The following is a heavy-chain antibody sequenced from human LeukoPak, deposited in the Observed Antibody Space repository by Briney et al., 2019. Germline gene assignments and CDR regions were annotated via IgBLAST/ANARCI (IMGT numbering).Heavy chain of an antibody. D-gene: IGHD3-10*01. V-gene: IGHV1-69*13. J-gene: IGHJ6*03. Sequence: GASVKVSCKASGGTFSSYAISWVRQAPGQGLEWMGGIIPIFGTANYAQKFQGRVTITADESTSTAYMELSSLRSEDTAVYYCARGDVLLWFGESHYYMDVWGKGTTVTVSS. CDR1: GGTFSSYA. CDR2: IIPIFGTA. CDR3: ARGDVLLWFGESHYYMDV.